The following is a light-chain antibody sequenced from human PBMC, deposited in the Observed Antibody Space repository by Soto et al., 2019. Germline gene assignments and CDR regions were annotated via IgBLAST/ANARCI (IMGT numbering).Light chain of an antibody. Sequence: EIVLTQSPATLSVSPGERANLSCRASQDIGRSLAWYQQTPGQAPRPLLQHPSVTATGVPGRFRGTGAGTEFSLTISSLQSEDFAVYYCQQYLDWPPRYTFGQGTTLDI. V-gene: IGKV3-15*01. J-gene: IGKJ2*01. CDR1: QDIGRS. CDR3: QQYLDWPPRYT. CDR2: HPS.